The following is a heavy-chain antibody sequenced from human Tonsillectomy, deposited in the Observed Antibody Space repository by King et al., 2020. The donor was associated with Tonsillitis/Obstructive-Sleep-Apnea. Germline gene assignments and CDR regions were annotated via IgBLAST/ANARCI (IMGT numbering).Heavy chain of an antibody. CDR1: GGSFRGFY. J-gene: IGHJ3*02. CDR3: ARQGEGFGAFDI. D-gene: IGHD3-3*01. Sequence: VQLQQWGAGLLKPSETLSLTCAVYGGSFRGFYWSWIRQPPGKGLEWIGEINHSGSTNYNPSLKSRVTISVDTSENQFSLKLTSVTAADTAGYYCARQGEGFGAFDIWGQGTMVTVSS. V-gene: IGHV4-34*01. CDR2: INHSGST.